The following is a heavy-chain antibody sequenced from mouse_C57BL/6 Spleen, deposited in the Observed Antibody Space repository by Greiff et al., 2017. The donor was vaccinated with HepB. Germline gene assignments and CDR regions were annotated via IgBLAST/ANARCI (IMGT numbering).Heavy chain of an antibody. V-gene: IGHV5-9*01. CDR1: GFTFSSYT. CDR2: ISGGGGNT. J-gene: IGHJ4*01. Sequence: EVQVVESGGGLVKPGGSLKLSCAASGFTFSSYTMSWVRQTPEKRLEWVATISGGGGNTYYPDSVKGRFTISKDNAKNTLYLQMSSLRSEDTALYYCARQRILHYYAMDYWGQGTSVTVSS. CDR3: ARQRILHYYAMDY.